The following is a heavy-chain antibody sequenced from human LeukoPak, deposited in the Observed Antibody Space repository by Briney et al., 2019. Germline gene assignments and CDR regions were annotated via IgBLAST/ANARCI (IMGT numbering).Heavy chain of an antibody. V-gene: IGHV4-31*03. CDR2: IYYSGST. J-gene: IGHJ4*02. Sequence: SQTLSLTCTVSGGSISSGGYYWSWIRQHPGKGLEWIGYIYYSGSTYYNPSLKSRVTISVDTSKNQFSLKLSSVTAADTAVYYCARERTEGGGIDYWGQGTLVTVSS. D-gene: IGHD3-16*01. CDR3: ARERTEGGGIDY. CDR1: GGSISSGGYY.